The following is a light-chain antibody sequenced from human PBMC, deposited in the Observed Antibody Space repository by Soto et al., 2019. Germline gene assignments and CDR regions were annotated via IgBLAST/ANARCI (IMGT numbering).Light chain of an antibody. CDR2: ATS. CDR3: QQRSGYPPT. CDR1: QSVSSY. J-gene: IGKJ4*01. V-gene: IGKV1-39*01. Sequence: IQVTQSPSSLTVSSGERVTISCRASQSVSSYLNWYHQKPGKAPSLLIYATSSWPTGIPSRFRGSGSGTDFTLTISSLQSEDFARYYCQQRSGYPPTFGRGTKVDIK.